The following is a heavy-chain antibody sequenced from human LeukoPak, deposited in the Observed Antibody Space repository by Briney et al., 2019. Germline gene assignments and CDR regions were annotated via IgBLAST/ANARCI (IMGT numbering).Heavy chain of an antibody. J-gene: IGHJ5*02. CDR1: GGSISSGGHY. Sequence: SQTLSLTCTVSGGSISSGGHYWSWIRQHPGKGLEWIGYIYYSGSTYYNPSLKSRATMAVDTSKNQFSLNLSSVTAADTAVYYCVLAIAAAGRSRFDPWGQGTLVTVSS. V-gene: IGHV4-31*03. D-gene: IGHD6-13*01. CDR3: VLAIAAAGRSRFDP. CDR2: IYYSGST.